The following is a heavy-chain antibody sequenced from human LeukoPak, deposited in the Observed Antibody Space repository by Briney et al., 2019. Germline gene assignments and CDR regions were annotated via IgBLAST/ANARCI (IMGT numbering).Heavy chain of an antibody. V-gene: IGHV3-43*02. Sequence: GGSLRLSCAASGFTFDDYTMHWVRHAPGKGLEWVSLISGDGGRTNYADSVKGRFTISRDNSKNSLYLQMNSLRTEDTALYYCANLKGRFDYWGQGTLVTVSS. J-gene: IGHJ4*02. CDR3: ANLKGRFDY. CDR1: GFTFDDYT. CDR2: ISGDGGRT.